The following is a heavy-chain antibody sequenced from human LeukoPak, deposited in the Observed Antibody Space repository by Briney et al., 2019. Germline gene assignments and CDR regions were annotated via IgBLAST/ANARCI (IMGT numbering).Heavy chain of an antibody. CDR1: GFTFSNYA. CDR2: INGRDGRT. Sequence: PGGSLRLSCAAPGFTFSNYAMGWVRQAPGKGLEWVSSINGRDGRTYYADPVRGRFSISSDNSKNTLFLQMNSLRAEDTAVYYCARGEAFAFDMWGQGTVVTVSS. V-gene: IGHV3-23*01. CDR3: ARGEAFAFDM. J-gene: IGHJ3*02.